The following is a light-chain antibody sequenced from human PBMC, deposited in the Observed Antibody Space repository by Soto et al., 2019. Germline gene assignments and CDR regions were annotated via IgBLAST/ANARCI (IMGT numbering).Light chain of an antibody. CDR1: QDVSRY. Sequence: DIQLTQSPSFLSASVGDRVTITCRASQDVSRYLAWYQQKPGKAPNLLIYAASPLRSGVPSRFSGSGSEAEFTLTISSLQPEDFGTYYCQQLNSYVFAFGPGTKVDIK. CDR2: AAS. J-gene: IGKJ3*01. CDR3: QQLNSYVFA. V-gene: IGKV1-9*01.